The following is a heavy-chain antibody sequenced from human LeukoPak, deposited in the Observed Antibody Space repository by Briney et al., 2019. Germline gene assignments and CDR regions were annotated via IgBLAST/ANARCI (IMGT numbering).Heavy chain of an antibody. CDR2: ISGSGGST. CDR1: GFTFSSYA. D-gene: IGHD3-10*01. CDR3: AKVITYYYGSRTGSGFDY. J-gene: IGHJ4*02. Sequence: GGSLRLSCAASGFTFSSYAMSWVRQAPGKGLEWVSAISGSGGSTYYADSVKGRFTISRDNSKNTLYLQMNSLRAEDTAVYYCAKVITYYYGSRTGSGFDYWGQGTLVTVSS. V-gene: IGHV3-23*01.